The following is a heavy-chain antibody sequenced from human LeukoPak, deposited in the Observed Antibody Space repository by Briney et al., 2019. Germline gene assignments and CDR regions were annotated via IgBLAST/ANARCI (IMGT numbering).Heavy chain of an antibody. Sequence: GGSLRLSCVASGLNFDDSAMHWVRQAPGKGLEWVSLISADGGSTFSADSVKGGFSISRDNSKNSLYLQMNSLRSEDTAMYYCAKESGKFDYWGKGTLVAVTS. V-gene: IGHV3-43*02. CDR1: GLNFDDSA. J-gene: IGHJ4*02. CDR3: AKESGKFDY. CDR2: ISADGGST.